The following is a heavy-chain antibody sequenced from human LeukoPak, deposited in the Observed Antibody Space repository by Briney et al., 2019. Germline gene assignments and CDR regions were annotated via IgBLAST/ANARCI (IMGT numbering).Heavy chain of an antibody. J-gene: IGHJ4*02. V-gene: IGHV4-30-4*01. CDR2: IYHSGST. Sequence: SSETLSLTCTVSGGSISSGDYYWSWIRQPPGKGLEWIGYIYHSGSTYYNPSLKSRVTISVDTSKNQFSLKLSSVTAADTAVYYCASSVWFGELNWGQGTLVTVSS. CDR3: ASSVWFGELN. D-gene: IGHD3-10*01. CDR1: GGSISSGDYY.